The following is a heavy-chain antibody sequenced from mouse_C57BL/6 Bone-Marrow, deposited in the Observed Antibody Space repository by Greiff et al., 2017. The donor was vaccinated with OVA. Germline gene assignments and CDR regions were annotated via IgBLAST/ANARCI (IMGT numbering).Heavy chain of an antibody. J-gene: IGHJ3*01. Sequence: VQLKESGAELVKPGASVQISCKASGYTFRTYWMNWVKQRPGKGLEWIGQIYPGDGDTNYNAKFKGKATLTADKSSSTAYMQLSSLTSAGSAVYFCARGAYWGQGTLVTVSS. CDR3: ARGAY. CDR2: IYPGDGDT. V-gene: IGHV1-80*01. CDR1: GYTFRTYW.